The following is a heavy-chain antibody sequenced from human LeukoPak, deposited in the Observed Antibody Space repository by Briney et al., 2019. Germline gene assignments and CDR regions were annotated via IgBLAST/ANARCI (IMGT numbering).Heavy chain of an antibody. CDR1: GGLISISTYY. V-gene: IGHV4-39*07. D-gene: IGHD6-19*01. CDR2: IYYSGTT. Sequence: SETLSLTCTVSGGLISISTYYWGWIRQPPGKGLEWIGSIYYSGTTHYNPSLKSRVTISIDTSKKQVSLKVNSLTAADTAVYYCASLSGWYRGYWGQGTPVTVSS. J-gene: IGHJ4*02. CDR3: ASLSGWYRGY.